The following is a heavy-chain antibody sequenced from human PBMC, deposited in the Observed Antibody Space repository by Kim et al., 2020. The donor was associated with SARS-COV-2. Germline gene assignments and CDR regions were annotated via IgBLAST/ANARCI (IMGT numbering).Heavy chain of an antibody. CDR3: AGGGPALES. D-gene: IGHD3-16*01. CDR2: ILRTGGNT. V-gene: IGHV3-23*01. Sequence: GGSLRLSCVTSGVSFTENDMSWVRQAPGKGLEWVATILRTGGNTYYADSVKGRFTISRDTSRSILYLQMNSLTADDTALYYCAGGGPALESCGPGNQVT. J-gene: IGHJ4*02. CDR1: GVSFTEND.